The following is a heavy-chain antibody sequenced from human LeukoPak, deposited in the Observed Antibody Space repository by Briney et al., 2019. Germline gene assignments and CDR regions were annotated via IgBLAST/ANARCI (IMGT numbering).Heavy chain of an antibody. CDR1: GYSISSGYY. Sequence: PSETLSLTCTVSGYSISSGYYWGWIRQPPGKGLEWIGSIYHSGSTYYNPSLKSRVTISVDTSKNQFSLKLSSVTAADTAVYYCARDHVASSGYYSGAEYFQHWGQGTLVTVSS. J-gene: IGHJ1*01. CDR3: ARDHVASSGYYSGAEYFQH. V-gene: IGHV4-38-2*02. D-gene: IGHD3-22*01. CDR2: IYHSGST.